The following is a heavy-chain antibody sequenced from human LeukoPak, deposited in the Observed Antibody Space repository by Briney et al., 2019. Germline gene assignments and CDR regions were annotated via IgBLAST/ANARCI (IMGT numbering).Heavy chain of an antibody. CDR2: IIPILGIA. Sequence: ASVKVSCKASGGTFSSYAISWVRQAPGQGLEWMGRIIPILGIANYAQKFQGRVTITADKSTSTAYMELSSLRSEDTAVYYCARAAGLGVVPAAPDYWDQGTLVTVSS. V-gene: IGHV1-69*04. CDR3: ARAAGLGVVPAAPDY. CDR1: GGTFSSYA. D-gene: IGHD2-2*01. J-gene: IGHJ4*02.